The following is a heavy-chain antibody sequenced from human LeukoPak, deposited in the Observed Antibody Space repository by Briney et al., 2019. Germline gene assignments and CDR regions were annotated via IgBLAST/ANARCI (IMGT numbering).Heavy chain of an antibody. CDR3: ARDFTHHYNMDV. J-gene: IGHJ6*02. CDR1: GFTFSTYC. V-gene: IGHV3-48*01. CDR2: ISSRGTAI. Sequence: GGSLRLSCAASGFTFSTYCMNWVRQAPGKGLEWLSYISSRGTAIYYADSVKGRFTISRDNAKNSLYLQMNSLRAEDTAVYYCARDFTHHYNMDVWGQGTTVIVSS.